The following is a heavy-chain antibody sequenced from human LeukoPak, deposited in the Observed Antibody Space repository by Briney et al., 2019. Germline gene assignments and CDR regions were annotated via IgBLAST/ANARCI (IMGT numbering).Heavy chain of an antibody. D-gene: IGHD3-3*01. CDR3: ARAEVDFWSGYLIRDKDYYYYYMDV. V-gene: IGHV6-1*01. CDR2: TYYRSKWYN. J-gene: IGHJ6*03. Sequence: SQTLSLTCAISGDSVSSNSAAWNWIRQSPSRGLEWLGRTYYRSKWYNDYAVSVKSRITINPDTSKNQFSLQLNSVTAADTAVYYCARAEVDFWSGYLIRDKDYYYYYMDVWGKGTTVTVSS. CDR1: GDSVSSNSAA.